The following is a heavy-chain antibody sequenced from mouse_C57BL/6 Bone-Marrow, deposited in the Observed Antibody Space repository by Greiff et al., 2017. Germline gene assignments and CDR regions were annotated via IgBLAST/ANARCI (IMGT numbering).Heavy chain of an antibody. CDR1: GFTFSDYY. CDR2: INYDGSST. CDR3: ARGGLRYIDY. D-gene: IGHD1-1*01. J-gene: IGHJ2*01. V-gene: IGHV5-16*01. Sequence: EVMLVESEGGLVQPGSSMKLSCTASGFTFSDYYMAWVRQVPEKGLEWVANINYDGSSTYYLDSLKSRFIISRDNAKNILYLQMSSLKSEDTATYYCARGGLRYIDYWGQGTTLTVSS.